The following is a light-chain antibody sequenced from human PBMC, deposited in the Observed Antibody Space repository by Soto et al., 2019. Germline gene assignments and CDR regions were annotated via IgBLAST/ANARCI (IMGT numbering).Light chain of an antibody. CDR3: QQYENYRT. Sequence: DIQMPQSPSPLSATAGDRVTITCRASQSISSWLAWYQHKPGKAPKLLLYDASNLDSGVPSRFSGSGSGTEFSLTISNLQPDDCATYYCQQYENYRTFGQGTRVEIK. CDR1: QSISSW. CDR2: DAS. J-gene: IGKJ1*01. V-gene: IGKV1-5*01.